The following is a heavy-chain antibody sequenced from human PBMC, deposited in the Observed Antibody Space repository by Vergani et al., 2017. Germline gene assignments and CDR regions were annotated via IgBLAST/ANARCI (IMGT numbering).Heavy chain of an antibody. Sequence: QVQLVQSGAAVKKPGASAKVSCKASGYIFKNYYMHWLRLAPGQGFQWMGVVNFVTGAATSPQKFEGRITMTRDTSTATFYMDLSSLKYEDTAIYYCARSIGYCTSGSCRPYYFDLWGQRTLVTVSS. D-gene: IGHD2-15*01. J-gene: IGHJ4*02. CDR3: ARSIGYCTSGSCRPYYFDL. CDR2: VNFVTGAA. CDR1: GYIFKNYY. V-gene: IGHV1-46*02.